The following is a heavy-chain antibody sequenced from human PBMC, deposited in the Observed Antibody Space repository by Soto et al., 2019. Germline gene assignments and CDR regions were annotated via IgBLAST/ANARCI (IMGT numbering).Heavy chain of an antibody. CDR2: IXXSXXX. D-gene: IGHD2-15*01. J-gene: IGHJ5*02. CDR1: GGSISSSSYY. Sequence: SETLSLTCTVSGGSISSSSYYWGWIRQPPGKGLXWIXXIXXSXXXXXNXXLKSRVTISVDTSKNQFSLKLSSVTAADTAVYYCAATVVAATRWFDPWGQGTLVTASS. CDR3: AATVVAATRWFDP. V-gene: IGHV4-39*01.